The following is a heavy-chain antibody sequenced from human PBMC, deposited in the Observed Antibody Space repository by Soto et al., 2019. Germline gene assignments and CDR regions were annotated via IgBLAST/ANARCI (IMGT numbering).Heavy chain of an antibody. CDR1: GFTFSTYS. J-gene: IGHJ4*02. Sequence: EVQLVESGGGLVKPGGSLRLSCAASGFTFSTYSMNWVRQAPGKGLEWVSSISSSSSYIYYADSVKGRSTISRDNAKNSLYLQMNSLRAEDTAVYYCASPEYYYDTSGWYYWGQGTLVTVSS. V-gene: IGHV3-21*01. CDR3: ASPEYYYDTSGWYY. CDR2: ISSSSSYI. D-gene: IGHD3-22*01.